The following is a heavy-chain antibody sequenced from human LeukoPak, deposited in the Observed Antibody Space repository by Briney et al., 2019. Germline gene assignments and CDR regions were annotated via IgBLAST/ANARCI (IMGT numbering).Heavy chain of an antibody. J-gene: IGHJ3*02. CDR3: SRDSSPNYYDNSGYGLDI. V-gene: IGHV3-74*01. D-gene: IGHD3-22*01. Sequence: PGGSLRLSCAASGFTFDDYAMHWVRQAPGKGLVWVSRINSDESSTSYADSVKGRFTISRDNAKNTVYLQMNSLRAEDTAVYYCSRDSSPNYYDNSGYGLDIWGQGTMVTVSS. CDR2: INSDESST. CDR1: GFTFDDYA.